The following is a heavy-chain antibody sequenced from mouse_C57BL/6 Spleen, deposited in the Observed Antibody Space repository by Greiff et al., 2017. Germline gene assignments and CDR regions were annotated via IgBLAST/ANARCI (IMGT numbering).Heavy chain of an antibody. CDR2: IRLKSDNYAT. CDR3: TDGDYEGYFDY. D-gene: IGHD2-4*01. CDR1: GFTFSNYC. J-gene: IGHJ2*01. Sequence: EVKVEESGGGLVQPGGSLKLSCVASGFTFSNYCLYWVRQSPEKGLEWVAQIRLKSDNYATHDAESVQGRFTISRDDYHSSVYLQMNNLRAEDTGINYYTDGDYEGYFDYWGQGTTLTVSS. V-gene: IGHV6-3*01.